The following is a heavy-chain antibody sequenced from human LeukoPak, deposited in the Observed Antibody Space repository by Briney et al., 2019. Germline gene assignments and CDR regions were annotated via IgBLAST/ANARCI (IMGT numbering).Heavy chain of an antibody. CDR2: IWSDGSKK. CDR3: ARDVLYDSSSYSLD. Sequence: GRSLRLSCAASGFIFNTFGMHWVRQAPGKGLEWVAVIWSDGSKKYYADSVKGRFTISRDNSKNTLFLQMDSLRAEDTAVYYCARDVLYDSSSYSLDWGQGTLVTVSS. CDR1: GFIFNTFG. V-gene: IGHV3-33*01. J-gene: IGHJ4*02. D-gene: IGHD3-22*01.